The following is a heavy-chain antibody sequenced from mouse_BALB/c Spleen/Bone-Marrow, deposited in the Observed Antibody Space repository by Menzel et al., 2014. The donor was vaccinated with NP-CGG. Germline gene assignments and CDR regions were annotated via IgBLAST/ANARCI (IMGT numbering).Heavy chain of an antibody. D-gene: IGHD1-1*01. Sequence: VQLQQSGAELMKPGASVKISCKATGYTFSSYWIEWVKQRPGHGLEWIGEILPGSGSTNYNEKFKGKATFTADTSSNTAYMQLSSLTSEDSAVYYCARGVDYYAMDYWGQGTSVTVSS. CDR1: GYTFSSYW. V-gene: IGHV1-9*01. CDR3: ARGVDYYAMDY. CDR2: ILPGSGST. J-gene: IGHJ4*01.